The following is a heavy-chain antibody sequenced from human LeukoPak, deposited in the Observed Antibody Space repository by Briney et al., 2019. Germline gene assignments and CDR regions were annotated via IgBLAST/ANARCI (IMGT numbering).Heavy chain of an antibody. D-gene: IGHD3-3*01. V-gene: IGHV3-15*01. CDR2: IKSKTDGGTT. J-gene: IGHJ4*02. CDR1: GFTFSHAW. Sequence: GGSLRLSCAASGFTFSHAWMSWVRQAPGKGLEWVGRIKSKTDGGTTDYAAPVKGRFTISRDDSKNTLYLQMNSLKTEDTAVYYCTTDPRIFGVVSIWGQGTLVTVSS. CDR3: TTDPRIFGVVSI.